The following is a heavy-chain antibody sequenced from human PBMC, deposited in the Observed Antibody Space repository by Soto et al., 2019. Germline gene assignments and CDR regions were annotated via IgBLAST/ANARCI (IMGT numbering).Heavy chain of an antibody. V-gene: IGHV3-11*01. CDR1: GFTFSDYY. CDR3: ARGVINGYYFDS. J-gene: IGHJ4*02. CDR2: ISRSGTTI. Sequence: QVQLVESGGGLVKPGGSLRLSCAASGFTFSDYYMTWIRQAPGKGLECISYISRSGTTIYADSVKGRFTISRDNAKNSLYLQMSSLGAEDPAVYYCARGVINGYYFDSWGQGTLVTVSS. D-gene: IGHD2-21*01.